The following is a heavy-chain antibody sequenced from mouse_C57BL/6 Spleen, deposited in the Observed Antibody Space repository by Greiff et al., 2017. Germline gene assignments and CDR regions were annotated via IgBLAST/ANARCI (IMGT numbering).Heavy chain of an antibody. CDR2: IAPNSGGT. V-gene: IGHV1-72*01. D-gene: IGHD4-1*01. Sequence: QVQLQQPGAELVKPGASVKLSCKASGYTFTSYWMHWVKQRPGRGLEWIGRIAPNSGGTKYNEKFKSKATLTVDKPSSTAYMQRSSLTSEDSAVYHCARDWDGDFDYWGQGTTLTVSS. CDR3: ARDWDGDFDY. CDR1: GYTFTSYW. J-gene: IGHJ2*01.